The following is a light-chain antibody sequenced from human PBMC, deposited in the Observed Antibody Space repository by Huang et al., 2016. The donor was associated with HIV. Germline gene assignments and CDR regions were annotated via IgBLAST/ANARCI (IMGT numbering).Light chain of an antibody. CDR1: QSIFYKSDERNY. Sequence: DIVMTQSPGPLLLSLGERVTITCKSSQSIFYKSDERNYLAWYQQRPGQPPKLLIYWACIRASGGPERCRGSGSDTDFSLTIESLQPEDAAVYYCQQYHSTPLTFGQGTTLEI. CDR2: WAC. J-gene: IGKJ2*01. V-gene: IGKV4-1*01. CDR3: QQYHSTPLT.